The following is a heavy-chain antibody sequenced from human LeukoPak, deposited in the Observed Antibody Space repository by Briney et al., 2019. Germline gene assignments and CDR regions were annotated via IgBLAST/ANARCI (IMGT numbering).Heavy chain of an antibody. D-gene: IGHD1-26*01. Sequence: ASVKVSCKASGYTFTSYAVHWVRRAPGQSLEWMGYINDGDGNTKYSQEFQGRVTITRDASASIVYMELSSLRSEDMAFYYCARERGEFGGSYFLDYWGQGTLVTVSS. CDR1: GYTFTSYA. CDR3: ARERGEFGGSYFLDY. V-gene: IGHV1-3*03. J-gene: IGHJ4*02. CDR2: INDGDGNT.